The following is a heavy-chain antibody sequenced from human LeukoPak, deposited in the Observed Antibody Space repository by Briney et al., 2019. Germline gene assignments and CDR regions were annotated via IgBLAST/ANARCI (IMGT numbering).Heavy chain of an antibody. CDR2: INQDATEK. V-gene: IGHV3-7*02. J-gene: IGHJ4*02. CDR1: GFTFSSYW. Sequence: GGSLRLSCEASGFTFSSYWMSWVRQLPGKGLEWVAKINQDATEKYYVDSVKGRFTISRDNAKNTLYLQMNSLRAEDTAVYYCARGRVGATFSDYWGQGTLVTVSS. D-gene: IGHD1-26*01. CDR3: ARGRVGATFSDY.